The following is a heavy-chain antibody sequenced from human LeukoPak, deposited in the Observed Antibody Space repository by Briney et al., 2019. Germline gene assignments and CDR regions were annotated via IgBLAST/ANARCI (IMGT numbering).Heavy chain of an antibody. CDR3: ARDAMGTGYYYYGMDV. Sequence: GGSLRLSCAASGFTFSSYGMHWVRQAPGKGLEWVAVIWYDGSNKYYADSVKGRFTISRDNSKNTLYLQMNSLRAEDTAVYYCARDAMGTGYYYYGMDVWGQGTTVTVSS. CDR1: GFTFSSYG. V-gene: IGHV3-33*08. J-gene: IGHJ6*02. D-gene: IGHD7-27*01. CDR2: IWYDGSNK.